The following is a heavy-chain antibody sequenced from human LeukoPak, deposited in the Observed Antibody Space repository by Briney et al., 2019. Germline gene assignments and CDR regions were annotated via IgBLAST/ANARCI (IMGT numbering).Heavy chain of an antibody. CDR3: AKHPGYSGYDPYFHY. CDR2: VSGGGDIT. D-gene: IGHD5-12*01. J-gene: IGHJ4*02. V-gene: IGHV3-23*01. CDR1: GFTFGSYA. Sequence: GGSLRLSCAASGFTFGSYAMSWVRQAPGKGLEWVSTVSGGGDITFYEDSVKGRFTISRDNSKSTLYLQMNSLRADDTAVYYCAKHPGYSGYDPYFHYWGQGTLVTVSS.